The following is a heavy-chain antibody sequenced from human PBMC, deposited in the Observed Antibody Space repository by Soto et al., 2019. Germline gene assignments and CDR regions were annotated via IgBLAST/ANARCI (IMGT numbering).Heavy chain of an antibody. V-gene: IGHV4-61*01. D-gene: IGHD3-10*01. CDR3: VRQGFGRLHGLVDV. Sequence: PSETLSLTCTVSGDSVTSGSSSWSWFRQPPGRGLEWIGYIYYNGSTKYNPSLKSRVTISIDTSTKQFFLKLSSVTAADTAVYYCVRQGFGRLHGLVDVWGQGTTVTVS. CDR1: GDSVTSGSSS. CDR2: IYYNGST. J-gene: IGHJ6*02.